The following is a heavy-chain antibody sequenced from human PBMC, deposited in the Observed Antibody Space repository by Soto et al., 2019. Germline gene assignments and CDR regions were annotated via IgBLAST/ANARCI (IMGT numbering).Heavy chain of an antibody. D-gene: IGHD6-13*01. CDR3: AKDKGSSWYEIDY. V-gene: IGHV3-23*01. CDR1: GFTVSNYA. Sequence: EVQLLESGGGLVQPGGSLRLSCAASGFTVSNYAVTWVRQAPGKGLEWVSTISGSGGSTYYADSVKGRFTITRDNSKNTVYLQMNILRAEDTAVYDCAKDKGSSWYEIDYWGQGTLVTVSS. CDR2: ISGSGGST. J-gene: IGHJ4*02.